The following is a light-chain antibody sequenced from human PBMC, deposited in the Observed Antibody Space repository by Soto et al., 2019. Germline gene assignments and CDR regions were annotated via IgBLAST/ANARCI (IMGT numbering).Light chain of an antibody. J-gene: IGKJ5*01. CDR3: QQHKQWTIT. Sequence: EGVLTQTPGTLTLSPGDRATLYXRASHSVTTSYLAWSQQQPGXAPRVXXDGXSSMATGSPDRLSGSGSGTEFTLTINSLQSEDSAVYYCQQHKQWTITFGQGTRLEIK. V-gene: IGKV3-20*01. CDR2: GXS. CDR1: HSVTTSY.